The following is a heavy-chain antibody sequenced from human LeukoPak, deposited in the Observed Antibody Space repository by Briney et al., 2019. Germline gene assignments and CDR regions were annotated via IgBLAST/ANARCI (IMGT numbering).Heavy chain of an antibody. CDR3: ARGGSSSWIRGFDP. J-gene: IGHJ5*02. V-gene: IGHV4-59*01. CDR2: IYYSGST. D-gene: IGHD6-13*01. CDR1: GDSISSYY. Sequence: PSETLSLICTVSGDSISSYYWSWIRQPPGKGLEWIGYIYYSGSTNYNPSLKSRVTISVDTSKNQFSLKLSSVTAADTAVYYCARGGSSSWIRGFDPWGQGTLVTVSS.